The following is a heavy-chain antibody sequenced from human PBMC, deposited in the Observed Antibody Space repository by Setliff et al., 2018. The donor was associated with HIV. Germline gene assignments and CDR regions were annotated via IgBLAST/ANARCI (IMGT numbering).Heavy chain of an antibody. J-gene: IGHJ4*02. V-gene: IGHV1-18*01. CDR1: GYTFTDYN. CDR2: ISTFNGNT. Sequence: ASVKVSCTASGYTFTDYNIAWLRQAPGQGLEWVGWISTFNGNTDSAQRLQGRVTMTTDTSTSTAYMELRSLRSDDRAVYYCARAAYCSGGVCFHRPYFDQWGQGSLVTVSS. D-gene: IGHD2-15*01. CDR3: ARAAYCSGGVCFHRPYFDQ.